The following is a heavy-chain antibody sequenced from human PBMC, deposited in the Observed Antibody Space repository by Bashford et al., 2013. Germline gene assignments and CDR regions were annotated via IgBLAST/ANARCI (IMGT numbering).Heavy chain of an antibody. CDR2: IYYSGST. D-gene: IGHD2-15*01. V-gene: IGHV4-59*01. CDR1: GGSISSYY. Sequence: SETLSLTCTVSGGSISSYYWSWIRQPPGKGLEWIGYIYYSGSTNYNPSLKSRVTISVDTSKNQFSLKLSSVTAADTAVYYCARVMSPVVVAAFGYYYGMDVVGPRDHGHRLL. J-gene: IGHJ6*02. CDR3: ARVMSPVVVAAFGYYYGMDV.